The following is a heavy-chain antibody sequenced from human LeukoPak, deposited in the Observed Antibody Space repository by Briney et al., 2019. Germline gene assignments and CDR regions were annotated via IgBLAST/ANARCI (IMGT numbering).Heavy chain of an antibody. CDR1: GGSISSSSYY. V-gene: IGHV4-39*02. D-gene: IGHD2-15*01. J-gene: IGHJ4*02. CDR2: IYYSGIT. CDR3: ATTVGDYCGSGTCYSGVEY. Sequence: KPSETLSLXCTVSGGSISSSSYYWGWIRQPPGKGLEWIGSIYYSGITYYNPSLKSRVTMSIDTSKNHVSLKLSSVTATDTAVYYCATTVGDYCGSGTCYSGVEYWGQGTLVTVSS.